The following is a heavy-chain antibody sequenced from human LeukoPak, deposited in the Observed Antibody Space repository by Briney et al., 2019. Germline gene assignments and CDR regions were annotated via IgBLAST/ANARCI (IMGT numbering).Heavy chain of an antibody. Sequence: GASVKVSCKASGYTFTGYYIHWVRQAPGQGLEWMGWINPTTGVTNYAQMFQGRVTMTRDTSITTAYMDLSRLTSDDTAIYFCATDTPPYCNGGSCYFDWGQGTLVTVSS. CDR1: GYTFTGYY. CDR2: INPTTGVT. CDR3: ATDTPPYCNGGSCYFD. V-gene: IGHV1-2*02. J-gene: IGHJ4*02. D-gene: IGHD2-15*01.